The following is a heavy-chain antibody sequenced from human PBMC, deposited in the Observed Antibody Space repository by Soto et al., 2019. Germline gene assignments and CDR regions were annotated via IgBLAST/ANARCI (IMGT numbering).Heavy chain of an antibody. D-gene: IGHD2-8*01. CDR3: ARIDPPLMLAWFDP. V-gene: IGHV4-59*01. CDR2: IFYSGST. J-gene: IGHJ5*02. CDR1: GASISDNY. Sequence: QVQLQESGPGLVKPSETLSLTCTLSGASISDNYWRWIRQPPGKGLEWIGYIFYSGSTNYNPSLESRVTISIDTPKNPFSLRLNSVTAADTAVYYCARIDPPLMLAWFDPWGQGTLVTVSS.